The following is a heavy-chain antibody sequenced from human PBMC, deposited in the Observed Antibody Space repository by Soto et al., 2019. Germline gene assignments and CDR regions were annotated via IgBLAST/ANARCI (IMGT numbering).Heavy chain of an antibody. CDR1: GGSVSGYF. Sequence: QVQLQESGPGLVKPSETLSLTCTVSGGSVSGYFWTWIRQPPGKGLEWIGYISYSGSTNYNSSLTSRVTMSIDTSKTQFSLRLTSVSAADTAVYYCARDGAATCSVYLDYWGQGTLVTVSS. CDR3: ARDGAATCSVYLDY. CDR2: ISYSGST. J-gene: IGHJ4*02. D-gene: IGHD6-13*01. V-gene: IGHV4-59*02.